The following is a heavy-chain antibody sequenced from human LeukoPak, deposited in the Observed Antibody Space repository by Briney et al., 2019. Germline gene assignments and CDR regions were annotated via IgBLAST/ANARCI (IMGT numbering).Heavy chain of an antibody. Sequence: ASVKVSCKASGYTFTSYDINWVRQATGQGLEWMGWMNPNRGNTGYAQKFQGRVTMTRNTSISTAYMELSSLRSEDTAVYYCARGADGVIVGGSGDFDYWGQGTLVTVSS. CDR3: ARGADGVIVGGSGDFDY. J-gene: IGHJ4*02. CDR2: MNPNRGNT. CDR1: GYTFTSYD. D-gene: IGHD1-26*01. V-gene: IGHV1-8*02.